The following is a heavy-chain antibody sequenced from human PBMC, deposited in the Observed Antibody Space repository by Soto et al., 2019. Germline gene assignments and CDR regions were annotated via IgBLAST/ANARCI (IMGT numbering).Heavy chain of an antibody. Sequence: PGGYMRLSCSASVYTFSDCAMSWVRQAPGKGLEWVSSISGGGYSTYYADSVKGRFTISRDNSKNSLYLQMNRLRAEDTALYYCAKYRLFSGSYSPRGGDVCGQGPTDTVSS. CDR2: ISGGGYST. V-gene: IGHV3-23*01. D-gene: IGHD1-26*01. CDR1: VYTFSDCA. J-gene: IGHJ6*02. CDR3: AKYRLFSGSYSPRGGDV.